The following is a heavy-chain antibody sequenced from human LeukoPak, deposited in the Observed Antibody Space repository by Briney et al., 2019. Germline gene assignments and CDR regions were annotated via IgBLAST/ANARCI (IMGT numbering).Heavy chain of an antibody. CDR1: GYSISSGYY. Sequence: SETLSLTCTVSGYSISSGYYWGWFRQPPGKGLEWIGSFHLSGSTYYNPSLKSRVTISVDTSKNQFSLKVSSVTAADTAVYYCARGPPPDFDYWGQGTLVTVSS. CDR2: FHLSGST. V-gene: IGHV4-38-2*02. CDR3: ARGPPPDFDY. J-gene: IGHJ4*02.